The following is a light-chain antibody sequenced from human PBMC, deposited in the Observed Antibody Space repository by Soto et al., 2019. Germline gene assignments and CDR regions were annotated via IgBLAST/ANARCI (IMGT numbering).Light chain of an antibody. V-gene: IGKV1-27*01. CDR1: QGISNY. CDR3: HNYYCAAWP. Sequence: IQMTQSPSSLSAAVGDRVTITCRASQGISNYLVWYQQKPGKVPKLLIYAASNLQSGVPSRFSGSGSETDFTLTISILQTEYVAAYHFHNYYCAAWPFGQGTQVEI. CDR2: AAS. J-gene: IGKJ1*01.